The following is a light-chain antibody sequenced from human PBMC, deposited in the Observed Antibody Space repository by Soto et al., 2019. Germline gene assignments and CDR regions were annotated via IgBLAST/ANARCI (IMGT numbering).Light chain of an antibody. J-gene: IGKJ5*01. Sequence: DIQITQSPSSRSASAVDGGTITCQASQDITNYLNWYQQKPGKAPNLLIYGASNLETGVPSRFSGSGSGTDFTFTISSLQAEDIGTYFCQQYDSVFNCGQGTRLEI. CDR3: QQYDSVFN. CDR2: GAS. V-gene: IGKV1-33*01. CDR1: QDITNY.